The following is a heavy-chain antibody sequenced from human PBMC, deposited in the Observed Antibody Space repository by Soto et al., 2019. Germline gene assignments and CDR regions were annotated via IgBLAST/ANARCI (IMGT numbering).Heavy chain of an antibody. CDR3: AREGSDYGSGSYSFDY. J-gene: IGHJ4*02. D-gene: IGHD3-10*01. CDR2: IWYDGSNK. Sequence: QVQLVESGGGVVQPGRSLRLSCAASGFTFSSYGMHWVRQAPGKGLEWVAVIWYDGSNKYYADSVKGRFTISRDNSKNTLYLQMNSLRAEDTAVYDCAREGSDYGSGSYSFDYWGQGTLVTVAS. V-gene: IGHV3-33*01. CDR1: GFTFSSYG.